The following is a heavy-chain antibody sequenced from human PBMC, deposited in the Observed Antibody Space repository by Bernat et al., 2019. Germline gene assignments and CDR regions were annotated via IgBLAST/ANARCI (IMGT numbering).Heavy chain of an antibody. Sequence: QLQLQESGPGLVKPSETLSLTCTVSGGSFSSSSYYWGWIRQPPGKGLEWIGSIYYSGSTYYNASLKSRVTITVDTSKNQFSWKLSSVTAADTAVFYCARQRSSSWYSPFEYWGQGTLVTVSS. CDR1: GGSFSSSSYY. D-gene: IGHD6-13*01. V-gene: IGHV4-39*01. J-gene: IGHJ4*02. CDR3: ARQRSSSWYSPFEY. CDR2: IYYSGST.